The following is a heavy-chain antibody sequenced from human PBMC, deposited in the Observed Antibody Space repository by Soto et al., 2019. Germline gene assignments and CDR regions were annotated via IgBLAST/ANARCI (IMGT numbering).Heavy chain of an antibody. Sequence: AVRVSCKASGGTFGRYAITWVRRAPGRGLKWLWAIIPILHSPDYAQKFKARVVITADEITITAYMELNSLRFDDTAVYYCAREAPYCTSATCPKFYDMDVWGQGTTVTVSS. D-gene: IGHD2-2*01. CDR3: AREAPYCTSATCPKFYDMDV. CDR2: IIPILHSP. CDR1: GGTFGRYA. V-gene: IGHV1-69*13. J-gene: IGHJ6*02.